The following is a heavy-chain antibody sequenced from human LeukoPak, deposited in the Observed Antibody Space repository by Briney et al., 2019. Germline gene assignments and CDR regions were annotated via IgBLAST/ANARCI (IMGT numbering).Heavy chain of an antibody. Sequence: GASVKVSCKASGYTFTGYYMHWVRQAPGQGLEWMGWINPNSGGTNYVQKFQGRVTMTRDTSISTAYMELSRLRSDDTAVYYCARDDCTRTSCKSLDYWGQGTLVTVSS. CDR1: GYTFTGYY. J-gene: IGHJ4*02. V-gene: IGHV1-2*02. D-gene: IGHD2-2*01. CDR3: ARDDCTRTSCKSLDY. CDR2: INPNSGGT.